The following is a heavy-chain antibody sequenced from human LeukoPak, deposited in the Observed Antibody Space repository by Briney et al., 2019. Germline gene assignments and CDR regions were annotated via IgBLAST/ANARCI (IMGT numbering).Heavy chain of an antibody. CDR2: IYYSGST. CDR3: ARHNIVVVTPQSSAMFLHAFDI. J-gene: IGHJ3*02. Sequence: PSETLSLTCTVSGGSISSYYWSWIRQPPGKGLEWIGYIYYSGSTNYNPSLKSRVTISVDTSKNQFSLKLSSVTAADTAVYYCARHNIVVVTPQSSAMFLHAFDIWGQGTMVTVSS. V-gene: IGHV4-59*08. D-gene: IGHD2-21*02. CDR1: GGSISSYY.